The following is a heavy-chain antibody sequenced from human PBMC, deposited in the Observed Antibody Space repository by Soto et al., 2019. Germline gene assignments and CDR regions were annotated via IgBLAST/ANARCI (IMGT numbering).Heavy chain of an antibody. V-gene: IGHV4-38-2*01. CDR2: IYHSGTT. Sequence: SETLSLTCAVSSFSIGSGYYWGWVRQPPGKGLEWIGSIYHSGTTNYSPSRKSRVTISIDTSKNQFSLTLRSVTAADAAVYYCAGAAVGDGYHDAFDSWGKGTKVTVSS. D-gene: IGHD5-12*01. J-gene: IGHJ3*02. CDR1: SFSIGSGYY. CDR3: AGAAVGDGYHDAFDS.